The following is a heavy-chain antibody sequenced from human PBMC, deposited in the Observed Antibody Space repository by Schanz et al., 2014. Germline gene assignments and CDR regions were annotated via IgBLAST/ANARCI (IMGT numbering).Heavy chain of an antibody. V-gene: IGHV3-23*04. CDR2: ISASGGTT. CDR3: ARPPHDSSGYYPFDY. D-gene: IGHD3-22*01. CDR1: GFTFSSYW. J-gene: IGHJ4*02. Sequence: EVQLVESGGGLVQPGGSLRLSCAASGFTFSSYWMHWVRQVPGKGLEWVSAISASGGTTYYADSVKGRFTISRDNSKNTLYLQMNSLRAEDTAVYYCARPPHDSSGYYPFDYWGQGTLVTVSS.